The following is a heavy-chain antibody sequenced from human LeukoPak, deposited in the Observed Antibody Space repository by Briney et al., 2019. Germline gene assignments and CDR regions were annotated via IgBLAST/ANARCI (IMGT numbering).Heavy chain of an antibody. V-gene: IGHV3-30*04. CDR3: ARAGREGTGSRWFDP. CDR2: ISADGNYK. Sequence: GGSLRLSCAASGFPFSSYAVHWVRQAPGGGLEWVTVISADGNYKYYTDSVKGRFTISRDNSMDTVYVQMNSLRAEDTAVYYCARAGREGTGSRWFDPWGQGTLVTVSS. J-gene: IGHJ5*02. CDR1: GFPFSSYA. D-gene: IGHD3-10*01.